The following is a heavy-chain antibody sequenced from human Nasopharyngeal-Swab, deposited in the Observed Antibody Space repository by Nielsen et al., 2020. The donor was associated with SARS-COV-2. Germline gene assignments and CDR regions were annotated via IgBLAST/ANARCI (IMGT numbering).Heavy chain of an antibody. V-gene: IGHV4-61*02. CDR2: IYTSGST. CDR1: GGSISSSNYY. D-gene: IGHD3-22*01. Sequence: SETLSLTCTVSGGSISSSNYYWSWIRQPAGKGLEWIGRIYTSGSTNYNPSLKSRVTISVDTSKNQFSLKLSSVTAADTAVYYCARGNYYDSSGYSYYFDYWGQGTLVTVSS. CDR3: ARGNYYDSSGYSYYFDY. J-gene: IGHJ4*02.